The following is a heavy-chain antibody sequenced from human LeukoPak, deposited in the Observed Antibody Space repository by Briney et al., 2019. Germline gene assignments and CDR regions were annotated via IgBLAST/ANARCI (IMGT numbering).Heavy chain of an antibody. Sequence: SETLSLTCTVSGGSISSSSYYWGWIRQPPGKGLEWIGEINHSGSTNYNPSLKSRVTISVDASKNQFSLKLSSVTAADTAVYYCARHAATLWFGAYYFDYWGQGTLVTVSS. CDR3: ARHAATLWFGAYYFDY. J-gene: IGHJ4*02. V-gene: IGHV4-39*01. D-gene: IGHD3-10*01. CDR1: GGSISSSSYY. CDR2: INHSGST.